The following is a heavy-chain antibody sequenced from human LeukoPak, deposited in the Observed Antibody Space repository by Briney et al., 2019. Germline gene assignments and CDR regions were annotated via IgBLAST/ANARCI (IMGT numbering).Heavy chain of an antibody. V-gene: IGHV4-39*07. Sequence: SETLSLTCAVSGASISGSGYYWGWIRQPPGKGLEWIGNIYYSGSTYYNASLQSRVTISIDMSKNQFSLKLFSVTAADTAVYYCARGISPVYFDYWGQGTLVTVSS. CDR1: GASISGSGYY. CDR2: IYYSGST. CDR3: ARGISPVYFDY. J-gene: IGHJ4*02.